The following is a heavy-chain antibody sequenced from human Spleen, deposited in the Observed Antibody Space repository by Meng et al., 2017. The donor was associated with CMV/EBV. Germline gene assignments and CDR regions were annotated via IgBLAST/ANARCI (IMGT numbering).Heavy chain of an antibody. V-gene: IGHV1-69*05. CDR2: IIPIFGTA. CDR1: GGTFSSYA. D-gene: IGHD5-18*01. J-gene: IGHJ5*02. CDR3: ARSSFQDTAMVLNQFDP. Sequence: SVNSCKASGGTFSSYAISWVRQAPGQGLEWMGGIIPIFGTANYAQKFQGRVTITTDESTSTAYMELSSLRSEDTAVYYCARSSFQDTAMVLNQFDPWGQGTLVTVSS.